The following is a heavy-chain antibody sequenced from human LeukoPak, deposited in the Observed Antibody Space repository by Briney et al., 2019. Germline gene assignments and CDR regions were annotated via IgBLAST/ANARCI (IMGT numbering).Heavy chain of an antibody. CDR1: GFTFSRNW. J-gene: IGHJ4*02. D-gene: IGHD1-1*01. V-gene: IGHV3-7*02. Sequence: GGSLRLSCAASGFTFSRNWMSWVRQAPGKGLEWVANIKQDGSEKKYVDSVKGRFTISKDNAKNLLSLEMNGLRAEDTAVYYCATYKHQLRTVYFDYWGQGTLVTVSS. CDR3: ATYKHQLRTVYFDY. CDR2: IKQDGSEK.